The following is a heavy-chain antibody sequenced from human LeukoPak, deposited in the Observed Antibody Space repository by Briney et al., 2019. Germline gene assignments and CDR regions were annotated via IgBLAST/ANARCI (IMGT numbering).Heavy chain of an antibody. CDR3: ARGLSTLSPR. D-gene: IGHD3-16*01. CDR2: INPGTGSP. CDR1: GYTFNSYY. V-gene: IGHV1-46*02. Sequence: ASVKVSCKASGYTFNSYYIHWVRQAPGQGHEWMGMINPGTGSPTYAQKFQGRLTMTSDMSTSTVYMELSSLRFEDTAVFYCARGLSTLSPRWGQGTLVTVSS. J-gene: IGHJ4*02.